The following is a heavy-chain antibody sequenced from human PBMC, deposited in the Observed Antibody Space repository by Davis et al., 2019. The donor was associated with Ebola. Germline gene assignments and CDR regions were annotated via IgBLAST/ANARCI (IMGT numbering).Heavy chain of an antibody. CDR2: INYSGRT. V-gene: IGHV4-59*11. J-gene: IGHJ4*02. D-gene: IGHD3-16*01. Sequence: MPSETLSLTCTVSGGSISSHYWSWVRQSPGKGLEWIADINYSGRTNYNPSLARRVTISIATSKTQFSLNLSSVTASDTAVYYCARVGGDGSSHLEGLDSWGQGTLVTVSS. CDR3: ARVGGDGSSHLEGLDS. CDR1: GGSISSHY.